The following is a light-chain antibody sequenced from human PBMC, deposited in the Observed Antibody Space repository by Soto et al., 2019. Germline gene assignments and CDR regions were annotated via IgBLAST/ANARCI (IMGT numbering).Light chain of an antibody. CDR1: SSDVGGYNY. CDR3: SSYAGSSNV. V-gene: IGLV2-8*01. J-gene: IGLJ1*01. Sequence: QSVLTQPPSASGSPGQSVAISCTGTSSDVGGYNYVSWYQQHPGKAPKLMIYEVNKRPSGVPDRFSGSKSGNTASLTVFGLQAEDEADYYCSSYAGSSNVFGTGTRSPS. CDR2: EVN.